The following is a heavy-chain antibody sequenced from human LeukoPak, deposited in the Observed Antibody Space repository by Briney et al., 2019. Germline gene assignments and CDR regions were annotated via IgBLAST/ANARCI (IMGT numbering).Heavy chain of an antibody. CDR3: ARDFSGDYVGDAFDI. J-gene: IGHJ3*02. D-gene: IGHD2-21*02. V-gene: IGHV3-21*01. CDR1: GFTFSSYS. Sequence: GGSLRLSCAASGFTFSSYSMNWVRQAPGKGLEWVSSISSSSSYIYYADSVKGRFTISRDNAKNSLYLQMNSLRAEDTAVYYCARDFSGDYVGDAFDIWGQGTMVTVSS. CDR2: ISSSSSYI.